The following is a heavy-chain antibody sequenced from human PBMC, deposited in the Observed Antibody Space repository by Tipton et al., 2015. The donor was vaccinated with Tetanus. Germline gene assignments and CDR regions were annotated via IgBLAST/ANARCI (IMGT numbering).Heavy chain of an antibody. V-gene: IGHV1-69*06. CDR1: GCTFSSYA. CDR2: INPIYAAA. J-gene: IGHJ4*02. CDR3: ARHAGAIEMATIVYYFDC. Sequence: QLVQSGAEVKKPGASVKISCKASGCTFSSYAISWVRQMPGQGLEWMGMINPIYAAANYAQNFQGRVTITADKSMSTAYMQLSSLRSEDTAVYYCARHAGAIEMATIVYYFDCWGQGTLVTVSS. D-gene: IGHD5-24*01.